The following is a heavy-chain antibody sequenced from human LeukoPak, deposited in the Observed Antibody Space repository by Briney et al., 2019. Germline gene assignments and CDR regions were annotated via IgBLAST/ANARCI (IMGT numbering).Heavy chain of an antibody. V-gene: IGHV3-23*01. CDR2: ISTTGGTT. CDR1: GLTFSSYG. CDR3: AKNGDRGAYCSGGTCYPYYYYYMDV. J-gene: IGHJ6*03. D-gene: IGHD2-15*01. Sequence: GGSLRLSCAASGLTFSSYGMSWVRQAPGRGLEWVSAISTTGGTTYYADSVRGRFTISRDNSRNTLYLQMNSLRAEDTAIYYCAKNGDRGAYCSGGTCYPYYYYYMDVWGKGTTVTVSS.